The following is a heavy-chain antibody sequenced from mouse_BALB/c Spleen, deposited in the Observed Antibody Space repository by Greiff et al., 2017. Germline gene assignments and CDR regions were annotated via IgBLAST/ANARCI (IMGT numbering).Heavy chain of an antibody. J-gene: IGHJ2*01. CDR3: TRSTVVPFDY. CDR1: GFTFSNYW. Sequence: EVQLVESGGGLVQPGGSMKLSCVASGFTFSNYWMNWVRQSPEKGLEWVAEIRLKSNNYATHYAESVKGRFTISRDDSKSSVYLQMNNLRAEDTGIYYCTRSTVVPFDYWGQGTTLTVSS. D-gene: IGHD1-1*01. CDR2: IRLKSNNYAT. V-gene: IGHV6-6*02.